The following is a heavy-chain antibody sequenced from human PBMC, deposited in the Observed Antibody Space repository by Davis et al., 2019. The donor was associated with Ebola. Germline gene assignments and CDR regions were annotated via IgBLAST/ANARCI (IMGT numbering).Heavy chain of an antibody. CDR3: TRGSGTYD. Sequence: GESLKISCTASGFTFSSYWMSWVRQAPGKGLEWVGRIKSKIDGGTTHYAARVKGRFTISRDDSKNTLYLQMNRLKTEDTALYYCTRGSGTYDWGQGTLVTVSS. CDR1: GFTFSSYW. J-gene: IGHJ4*02. CDR2: IKSKIDGGTT. V-gene: IGHV3-15*06. D-gene: IGHD1-26*01.